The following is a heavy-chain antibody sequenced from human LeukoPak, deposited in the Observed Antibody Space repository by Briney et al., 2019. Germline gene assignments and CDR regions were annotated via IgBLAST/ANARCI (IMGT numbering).Heavy chain of an antibody. CDR1: GYTFTGYY. V-gene: IGHV1-2*02. D-gene: IGHD3-16*01. CDR2: INPNSGGT. J-gene: IGHJ4*02. CDR3: AIVQGDGVAGDFDY. Sequence: ASVKVSCKASGYTFTGYYMHWVRQAPGQGLEWMGWINPNSGGTNYAQKFQGRVTMTRDTSISTAYMELSRLRSDDTAVYYCAIVQGDGVAGDFDYWGQGTLVTVSS.